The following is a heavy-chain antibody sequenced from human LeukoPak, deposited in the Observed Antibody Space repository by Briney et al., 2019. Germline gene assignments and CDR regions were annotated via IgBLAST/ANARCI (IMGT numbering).Heavy chain of an antibody. J-gene: IGHJ4*02. D-gene: IGHD3-22*01. CDR1: GFTFSSYA. V-gene: IGHV3-23*01. CDR3: AKDRQSIVVVIIDY. CDR2: ISGSGGST. Sequence: GGSLKLSCAGSGFTFSSYAMSWVGQAPGRGLEWVSAISGSGGSTYYADSVKGRLTTASDNSKTTLHLQMNSQRADDTAVYYCAKDRQSIVVVIIDYWGQGTLVTVSS.